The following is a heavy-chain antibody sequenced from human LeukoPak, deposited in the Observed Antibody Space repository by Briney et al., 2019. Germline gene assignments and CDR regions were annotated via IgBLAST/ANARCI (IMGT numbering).Heavy chain of an antibody. D-gene: IGHD3-10*01. V-gene: IGHV4-4*02. CDR2: VHLDGRT. CDR3: ARVSGSGSYSDY. CDR1: GGSVSSTNW. Sequence: PSETPSLTCGVSGGSVSSTNWWTWIRKPPGKGLEWIGEVHLDGRTNFNPSLKSRLTMSVDLSENHVSLKLTSVTAADTAVYYCARVSGSGSYSDYWGQGTLVTVSS. J-gene: IGHJ4*02.